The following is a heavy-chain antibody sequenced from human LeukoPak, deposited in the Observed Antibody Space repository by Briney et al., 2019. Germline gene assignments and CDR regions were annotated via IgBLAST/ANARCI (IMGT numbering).Heavy chain of an antibody. CDR2: ISSSSSYI. V-gene: IGHV3-21*01. CDR3: ARDGGKVLRYFDWLLSYDAFDI. CDR1: GFTFSSYS. D-gene: IGHD3-9*01. Sequence: GGSLRLSCAASGFTFSSYSMNWVRQAPGKGLEWVSSISSSSSYIYYADSVKGRFTISRDNAKNSLYLQMNSLRAEDTAVYYCARDGGKVLRYFDWLLSYDAFDIWGRGTMVTVSS. J-gene: IGHJ3*02.